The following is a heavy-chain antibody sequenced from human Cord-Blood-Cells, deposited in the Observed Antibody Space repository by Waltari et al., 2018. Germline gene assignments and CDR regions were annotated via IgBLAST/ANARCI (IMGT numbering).Heavy chain of an antibody. CDR2: ISWNSGSI. CDR1: GFTFDDYA. D-gene: IGHD4-4*01. V-gene: IGHV3-9*03. CDR3: AKDRRPYSNYDAFDI. Sequence: EVQLVESGGGLVQPGRSLRLSCAASGFTFDDYAMHWVRQAPGKGLEWVSGISWNSGSIGYADSVKGRFTISRDNAKNSLYLQMNSLRAEDIALYYCAKDRRPYSNYDAFDIWGQGTMVTVSS. J-gene: IGHJ3*02.